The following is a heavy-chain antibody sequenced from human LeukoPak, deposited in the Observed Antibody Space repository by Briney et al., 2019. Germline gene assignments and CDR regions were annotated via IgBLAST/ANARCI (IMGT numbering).Heavy chain of an antibody. CDR2: IYYSGST. CDR3: AREYSDIVVVPAANWFDP. CDR1: GGSISSSSYY. Sequence: SETLSLTCTVSGGSISSSSYYWGWIRQPPGKGLEWIGSIYYSGSTYYNPSLKSRVTISVDTSKNQFSLKLSSVTAADTAVYYCAREYSDIVVVPAANWFDPWGQGTLVTVS. J-gene: IGHJ5*02. V-gene: IGHV4-39*07. D-gene: IGHD2-2*01.